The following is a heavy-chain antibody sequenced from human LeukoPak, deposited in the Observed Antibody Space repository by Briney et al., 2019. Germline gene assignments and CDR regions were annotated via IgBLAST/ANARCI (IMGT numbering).Heavy chain of an antibody. J-gene: IGHJ4*02. CDR1: GGTFSSYA. V-gene: IGHV1-69*13. Sequence: SVKVSRKASGGTFSSYAISWVRQAPGQGLEWMGGIIPIFGTANYAQKFQGRVTITADESTSTAYMELSSLRSEDTAVYYCASQPAMARFEFDYWGQGTLVTVSS. CDR3: ASQPAMARFEFDY. D-gene: IGHD5-18*01. CDR2: IIPIFGTA.